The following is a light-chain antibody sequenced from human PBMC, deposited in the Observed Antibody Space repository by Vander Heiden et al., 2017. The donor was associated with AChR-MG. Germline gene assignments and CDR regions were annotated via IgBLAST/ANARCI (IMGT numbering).Light chain of an antibody. Sequence: DIQMTQSPSTLSASVGDRVTITCRASQSISSWLAWYQQKPGKDPKLLIYKASSLESGVPSRFSGSGSGTEFTLTISSLQPDDFATYYCQQDNSYSKTFGQGTKVEIK. CDR3: QQDNSYSKT. CDR2: KAS. J-gene: IGKJ1*01. CDR1: QSISSW. V-gene: IGKV1-5*03.